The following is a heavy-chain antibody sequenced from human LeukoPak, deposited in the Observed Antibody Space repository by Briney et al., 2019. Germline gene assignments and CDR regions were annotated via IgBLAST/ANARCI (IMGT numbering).Heavy chain of an antibody. CDR3: AKISTVTDNFGH. CDR1: GFAFGNYA. Sequence: GGSLRLSCAASGFAFGNYAMGWVRQAPGKGLEWVSSIDSSGSYTPSADSVKGRFTISRDNFENTLYLQMNSLRAEDTAVYFCAKISTVTDNFGHWGQGTLATVSS. J-gene: IGHJ4*02. V-gene: IGHV3-23*01. CDR2: IDSSGSYT. D-gene: IGHD4-17*01.